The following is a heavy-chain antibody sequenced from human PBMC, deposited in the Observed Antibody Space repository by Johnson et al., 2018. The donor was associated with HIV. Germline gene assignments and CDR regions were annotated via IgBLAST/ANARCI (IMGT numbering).Heavy chain of an antibody. V-gene: IGHV3-11*04. CDR1: GFTFSDYY. J-gene: IGHJ3*02. CDR3: ARDSSSGWYPHAFDI. CDR2: ISSSGSTI. D-gene: IGHD6-19*01. Sequence: QVQLVESGGGLVKPGGSLRLSCAASGFTFSDYYMTWIRQAPGKGLEWVSYISSSGSTIYYAAYVGGRFTISRDNAKNSLYLQMNSLRAEDTAVYYCARDSSSGWYPHAFDIWGQGTMVTVSS.